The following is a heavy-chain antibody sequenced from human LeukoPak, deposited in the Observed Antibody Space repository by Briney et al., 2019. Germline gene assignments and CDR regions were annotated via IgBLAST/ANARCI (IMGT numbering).Heavy chain of an antibody. CDR2: IYYSGST. V-gene: IGHV4-59*01. CDR3: AREVVGVAVAGRLFDY. D-gene: IGHD6-19*01. J-gene: IGHJ4*02. CDR1: GGXISGYY. Sequence: SETLSLTCTVSGGXISGYYCSWIRQPPGKGLEWIGYIYYSGSTNYNPSLKSRVTISVDTSKNQFSLKLSSVTAADTAVYYCAREVVGVAVAGRLFDYWGQGTLVTVSS.